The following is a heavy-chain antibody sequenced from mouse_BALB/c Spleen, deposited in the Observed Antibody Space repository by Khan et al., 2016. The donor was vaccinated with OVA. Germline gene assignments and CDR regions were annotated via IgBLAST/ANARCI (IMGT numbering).Heavy chain of an antibody. CDR2: ISSGGHYT. CDR1: GFTFSTYG. J-gene: IGHJ3*01. Sequence: EVELVESGGDLVKTGGSLKLSCAASGFTFSTYGMSWVRQTPDKRLEWVATISSGGHYTYYIDSVKGRFTISRDNAENILYLQMTSLRSEDTAMYYCARLAYYYNNEGFAYWGQGTLVTVSA. V-gene: IGHV5-6*01. D-gene: IGHD1-1*01. CDR3: ARLAYYYNNEGFAY.